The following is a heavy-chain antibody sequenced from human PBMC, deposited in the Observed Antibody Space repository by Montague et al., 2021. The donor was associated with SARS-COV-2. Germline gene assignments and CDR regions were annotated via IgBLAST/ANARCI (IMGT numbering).Heavy chain of an antibody. D-gene: IGHD4-17*01. CDR2: ISYDGNNK. V-gene: IGHV3-30-3*01. Sequence: SLRLSCAASGFTFSSYAMHWVRQAPGKGLEWVAVISYDGNNKYYADSVKGRVTISRDNSKNTLYLQMNSLRAEDTAVYYCARDPDYGDSVGIDYWGQGTLVTVSS. J-gene: IGHJ4*02. CDR1: GFTFSSYA. CDR3: ARDPDYGDSVGIDY.